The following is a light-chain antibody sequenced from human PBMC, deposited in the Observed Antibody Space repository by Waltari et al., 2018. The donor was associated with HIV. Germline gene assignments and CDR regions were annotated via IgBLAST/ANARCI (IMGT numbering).Light chain of an antibody. Sequence: DVQMTQSPSSLSASVGDRVTITCQASQDITNYLNWYQQKPGKAPKLLIYDASNLEIGVPSRFSGSGSGTDFFFTISSLQPEDIATYYCQQYDNLPLTFGPGTKVDIK. CDR1: QDITNY. CDR3: QQYDNLPLT. CDR2: DAS. J-gene: IGKJ3*01. V-gene: IGKV1-33*01.